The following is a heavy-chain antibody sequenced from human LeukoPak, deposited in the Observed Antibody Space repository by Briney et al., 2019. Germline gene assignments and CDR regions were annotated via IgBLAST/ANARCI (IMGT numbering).Heavy chain of an antibody. CDR3: AKFRRGAVPDY. CDR1: GFTFSSYA. D-gene: IGHD6-19*01. J-gene: IGHJ4*02. Sequence: GRSLRLSCAASGFTFSSYAMHWVRQAPGKGLDWVAVISYDGSNKYYADSVKGRFTISRDNSKNTLYLQMNSLRAEDTAVYYCAKFRRGAVPDYWGQGTLVTVSS. V-gene: IGHV3-30-3*02. CDR2: ISYDGSNK.